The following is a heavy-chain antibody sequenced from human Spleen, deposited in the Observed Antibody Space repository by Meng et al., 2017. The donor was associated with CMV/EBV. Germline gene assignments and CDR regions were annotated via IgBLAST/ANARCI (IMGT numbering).Heavy chain of an antibody. J-gene: IGHJ4*02. CDR3: AKEARRGGIYYFDY. CDR2: ISGSGGST. V-gene: IGHV3-23*01. Sequence: ASGFTFSSYAMSWVRQAPGKGLEWVSAISGSGGSTYYADSVKGRFTISRDNSKNTLYLQMTSLRAEDTAVYYCAKEARRGGIYYFDYWGQGTLVTVSS. CDR1: GFTFSSYA. D-gene: IGHD2-15*01.